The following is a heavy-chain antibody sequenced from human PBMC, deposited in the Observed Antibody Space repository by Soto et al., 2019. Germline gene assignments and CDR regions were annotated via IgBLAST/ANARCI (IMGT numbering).Heavy chain of an antibody. J-gene: IGHJ4*02. Sequence: SETLSLTCVVSDGSITSDDWWNWVRQPPEKGLEWIGETHHSGSTNYNPSLKSRITISVDKSKSQFSLTLTSVTAADTAIYYCAKSGYYSLDYWGQGTPVTVSS. D-gene: IGHD3-9*01. CDR3: AKSGYYSLDY. CDR2: THHSGST. V-gene: IGHV4-4*02. CDR1: DGSITSDDW.